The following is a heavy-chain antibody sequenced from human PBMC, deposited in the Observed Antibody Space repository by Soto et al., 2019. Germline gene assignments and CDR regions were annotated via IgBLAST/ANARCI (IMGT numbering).Heavy chain of an antibody. D-gene: IGHD3-10*01. V-gene: IGHV3-23*01. CDR2: ISGSGGST. Sequence: PGGSLRLSCAASGFTFSSYAMSWVRQAPGKGLEWVSAISGSGGSTYYADSVKGRFTISRDNSKNTLYLQMNSLRAEDTAVYYCGRRRRSGYVHGSGAFDIWGQGTLVTVSS. J-gene: IGHJ4*02. CDR1: GFTFSSYA. CDR3: GRRRRSGYVHGSGAFDI.